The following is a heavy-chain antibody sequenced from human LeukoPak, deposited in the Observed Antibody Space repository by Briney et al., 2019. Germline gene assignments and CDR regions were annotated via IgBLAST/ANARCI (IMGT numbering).Heavy chain of an antibody. V-gene: IGHV1-2*02. CDR3: ASSHETYSYDFWSGYSNWFDP. CDR1: GYTFTGYY. D-gene: IGHD3-3*01. Sequence: GASVKVSCKASGYTFTGYYMHWVRQAPGQGLEWMGWINPNSGGTNYAQKFQGRVTMTRDTSISTAYMVLSRLRSDDTAVYYCASSHETYSYDFWSGYSNWFDPWGQGTLVTVSS. CDR2: INPNSGGT. J-gene: IGHJ5*02.